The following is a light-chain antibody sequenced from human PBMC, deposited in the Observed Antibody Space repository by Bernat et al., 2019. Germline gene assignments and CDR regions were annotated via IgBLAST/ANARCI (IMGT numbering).Light chain of an antibody. J-gene: IGLJ1*01. CDR2: DVN. CDR3: RSYAGSNGYV. Sequence: QSALTQPRSVSGSPGQSVTISCTGTSSDVGAYNYVSWSQHHPGKAPKLMIYDVNRRPSGVPDRFSGSKSGNTASLTISGLQAAEEADYYCRSYAGSNGYVFGTGTEVTVL. V-gene: IGLV2-11*01. CDR1: SSDVGAYNY.